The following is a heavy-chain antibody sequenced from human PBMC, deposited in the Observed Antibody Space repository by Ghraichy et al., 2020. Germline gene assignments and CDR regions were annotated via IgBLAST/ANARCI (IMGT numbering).Heavy chain of an antibody. CDR2: IYYSGST. CDR1: GGSVSSGSYY. J-gene: IGHJ4*02. CDR3: ARVVGYYYGSGSYLLDY. Sequence: SETLSLTCTVSGGSVSSGSYYWSWIRQPPGKGLEWIGYIYYSGSTNYNPSLKSRVTISVDTSKNQFSLKLSSVTAADTAVYYCARVVGYYYGSGSYLLDYWGQGTLVTVSS. D-gene: IGHD3-10*01. V-gene: IGHV4-61*01.